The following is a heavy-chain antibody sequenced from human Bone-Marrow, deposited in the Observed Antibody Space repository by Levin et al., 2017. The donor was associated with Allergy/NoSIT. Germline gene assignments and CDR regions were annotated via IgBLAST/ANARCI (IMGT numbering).Heavy chain of an antibody. Sequence: PGGSLRLSCVASGFIFSNYAMHWVRQAPGKGLQWVATISFDGNDKYYVHSVKGRFTISRDNSKNMLYLQMSSLNTEDTAVYYCVKGAKFSSGSNYFYYYMDVWGKGTTVSVS. J-gene: IGHJ6*03. CDR2: ISFDGNDK. CDR3: VKGAKFSSGSNYFYYYMDV. D-gene: IGHD6-19*01. V-gene: IGHV3-30*18. CDR1: GFIFSNYA.